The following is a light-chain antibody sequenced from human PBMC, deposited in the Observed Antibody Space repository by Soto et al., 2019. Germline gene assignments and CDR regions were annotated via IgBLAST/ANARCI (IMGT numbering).Light chain of an antibody. J-gene: IGKJ1*01. CDR3: QQYGSSLRT. CDR1: QTVSSTY. V-gene: IGKV3-20*01. Sequence: EIVLTQSPGTLSLALGDRATLXCRASQTVSSTYLAWYQHKPGQTPRLLIYGASSRATDIPDRFSGSGSGTDFTLTIARLEPEDFAVYYCQQYGSSLRTFGQGTKVDI. CDR2: GAS.